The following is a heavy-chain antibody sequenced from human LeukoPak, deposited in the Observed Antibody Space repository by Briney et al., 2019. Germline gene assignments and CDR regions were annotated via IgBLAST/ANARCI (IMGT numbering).Heavy chain of an antibody. CDR2: IRKKADGGTR. CDR1: GFTFGDYA. V-gene: IGHV3-49*04. CDR3: ARMPDPWMGFDY. Sequence: GGSLRLSCAPSGFTFGDYAMTWVRQAPGKGLEWVGFIRKKADGGTREYAASVEGRFPISRDDSKSIAYLQMNSLKTEDTAIYYCARMPDPWMGFDYWGQGTLVTVSS. J-gene: IGHJ4*02. D-gene: IGHD2-2*01.